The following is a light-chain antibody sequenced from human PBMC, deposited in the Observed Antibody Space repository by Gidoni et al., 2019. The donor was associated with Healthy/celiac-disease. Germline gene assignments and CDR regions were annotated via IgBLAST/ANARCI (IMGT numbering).Light chain of an antibody. CDR3: QQYGSSLIT. CDR2: GAS. V-gene: IGKV3-20*01. J-gene: IGKJ5*01. Sequence: EIVLTQSPCTLSLSPGERATLYCRASQSVSSSYLAWYQQKPGQAPRLLIYGASSRATGIPDRFSGSGSGTDFTLTISRLEPEDFAVYYCQQYGSSLITFGQGTRLEIK. CDR1: QSVSSSY.